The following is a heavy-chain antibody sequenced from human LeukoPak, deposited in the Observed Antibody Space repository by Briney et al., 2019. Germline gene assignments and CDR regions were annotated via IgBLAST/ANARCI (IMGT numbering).Heavy chain of an antibody. CDR1: GGSISSYY. CDR2: IYYSGNT. CDR3: ARRGQWGHFDY. Sequence: SETLSLTCTVSGGSISSYYWNWIRQPPGKGLEWIGYIYYSGNTNYNPSLKSRVTISVDTSKNQFSLKLSSVTAADTAVYYCARRGQWGHFDYWGQGTLVTVSS. D-gene: IGHD2-8*01. J-gene: IGHJ4*02. V-gene: IGHV4-59*08.